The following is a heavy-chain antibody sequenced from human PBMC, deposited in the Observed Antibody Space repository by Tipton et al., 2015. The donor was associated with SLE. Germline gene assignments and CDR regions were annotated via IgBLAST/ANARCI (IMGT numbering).Heavy chain of an antibody. CDR1: GGSIRSGDYY. CDR2: INHSGSS. CDR3: ARLRISGVLTGSYEYGMDV. V-gene: IGHV4-34*01. D-gene: IGHD3-3*01. J-gene: IGHJ6*02. Sequence: TLSLTCTVSGGSIRSGDYYWSWIRQPPGKGLEWIGEINHSGSSNSNPPLKSRVTMSVDTSKNQFSLNLTSVTAADTAVYYCARLRISGVLTGSYEYGMDVWGQGTAVTVSS.